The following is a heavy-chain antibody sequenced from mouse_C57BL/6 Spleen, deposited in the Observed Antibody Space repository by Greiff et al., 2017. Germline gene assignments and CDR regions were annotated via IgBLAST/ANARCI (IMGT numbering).Heavy chain of an antibody. J-gene: IGHJ3*01. CDR2: ISYDGSN. CDR3: ARDPLYYGNFAY. D-gene: IGHD2-1*01. V-gene: IGHV3-6*01. Sequence: EVKVVESGPGLVKPSQSLSLTCSVTGYSITSGYYWNWIRQFPGNKLEWMGYISYDGSNNYNPSLKNRISITRYTSKNQFFLKLNSVTTEDTATYYCARDPLYYGNFAYWGQGTLVTVSA. CDR1: GYSITSGYY.